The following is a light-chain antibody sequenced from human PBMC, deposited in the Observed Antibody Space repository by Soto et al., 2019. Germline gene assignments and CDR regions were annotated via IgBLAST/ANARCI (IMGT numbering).Light chain of an antibody. V-gene: IGLV2-14*01. J-gene: IGLJ1*01. Sequence: QSALTQPASVSGSPGQSITISCTGTSSDVGGYNYVSWYQPHPGKAPKLMLYDVSNRPSGVSNRFSGSKSGNTASLTLSGPPAEEEADYSSSTYKRSSILVFGTGTKLTVL. CDR2: DVS. CDR3: STYKRSSILV. CDR1: SSDVGGYNY.